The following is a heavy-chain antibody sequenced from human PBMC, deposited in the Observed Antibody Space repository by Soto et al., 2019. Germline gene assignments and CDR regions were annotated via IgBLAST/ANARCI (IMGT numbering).Heavy chain of an antibody. Sequence: QITLKESGPTLVKPTQTLTLTCTFSGFSLSTSGVGVGWIRQPPGKALEWLALIYWDDDKRYSPSLKSRLTIXKXXSKNPVVLTMTNMDPVDTATYYCAHSPRDGYQLLYWGQGTLVTVSS. CDR2: IYWDDDK. D-gene: IGHD3-10*01. CDR3: AHSPRDGYQLLY. V-gene: IGHV2-5*02. CDR1: GFSLSTSGVG. J-gene: IGHJ4*02.